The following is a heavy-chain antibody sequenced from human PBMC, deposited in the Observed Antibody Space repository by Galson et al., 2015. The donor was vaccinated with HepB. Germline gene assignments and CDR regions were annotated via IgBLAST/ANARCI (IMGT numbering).Heavy chain of an antibody. V-gene: IGHV1-18*01. J-gene: IGHJ3*01. D-gene: IGHD5-24*01. Sequence: SVKVSCKASGYTFNRYGISWVRQAPGQGLEWMGWISTYNGDTNYAQKLQGRVTMTTDTSTSTAYMELRSLRSDDTAVYYCARGGRDGYNSHWGQGTMVTVSS. CDR3: ARGGRDGYNSH. CDR1: GYTFNRYG. CDR2: ISTYNGDT.